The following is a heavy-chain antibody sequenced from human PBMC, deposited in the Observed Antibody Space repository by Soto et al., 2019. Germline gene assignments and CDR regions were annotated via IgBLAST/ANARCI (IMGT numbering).Heavy chain of an antibody. CDR3: ARALMVATTGYYYYGMDV. J-gene: IGHJ6*02. CDR2: ISAYNGNT. Sequence: ASVKVSCKASGYTFTSYGISWVRQAPGQGLEWMGWISAYNGNTNYAQKLQGRVTMTTDTSTSTAYMELRSLRSDDTAVYYCARALMVATTGYYYYGMDVWGQGTTVTVSS. D-gene: IGHD5-12*01. V-gene: IGHV1-18*01. CDR1: GYTFTSYG.